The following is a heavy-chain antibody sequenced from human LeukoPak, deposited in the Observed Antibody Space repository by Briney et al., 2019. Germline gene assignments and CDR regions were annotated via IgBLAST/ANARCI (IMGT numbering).Heavy chain of an antibody. V-gene: IGHV5-51*01. J-gene: IGHJ2*01. CDR2: IHPGDSDT. Sequence: GESLKISCKGSGYSFTSHWIGWVRQMPGKGLEWMGIIHPGDSDTRYSPSFQGQVTISADKSISTAYLQWSSLKASDTAMYYCARFWYYYDSSGRWYFDLWGRGTLVTVSS. CDR3: ARFWYYYDSSGRWYFDL. D-gene: IGHD3-22*01. CDR1: GYSFTSHW.